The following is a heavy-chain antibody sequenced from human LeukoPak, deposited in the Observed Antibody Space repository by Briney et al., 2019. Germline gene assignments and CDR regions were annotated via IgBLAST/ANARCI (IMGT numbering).Heavy chain of an antibody. CDR2: ISNDGSAT. CDR1: GFTFSYYW. CDR3: ARARGNSVGPFDY. D-gene: IGHD2/OR15-2a*01. Sequence: GGSLRLSCAASGFTFSYYWMHWVRQAPGKGLVWVSRISNDGSATSHADSVKGRFTISRDNAKNTLYLQMNSLRAEDTAVYYCARARGNSVGPFDYWGQGTLVTVSS. J-gene: IGHJ4*02. V-gene: IGHV3-74*01.